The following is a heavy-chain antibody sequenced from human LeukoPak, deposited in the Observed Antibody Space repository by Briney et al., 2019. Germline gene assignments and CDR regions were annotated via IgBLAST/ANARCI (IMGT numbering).Heavy chain of an antibody. Sequence: SQTLSLTCAVSGGSISSGGYSWSWIRQPPGKGLEWIGYIYHSGSTYYNPSLKSRVTISVDRSKNQFSLKLSSVTAADTAVYYCARGPTTMIVVDQFDYWGQGTLVTVSS. CDR3: ARGPTTMIVVDQFDY. D-gene: IGHD3-22*01. V-gene: IGHV4-30-2*01. CDR2: IYHSGST. J-gene: IGHJ4*02. CDR1: GGSISSGGYS.